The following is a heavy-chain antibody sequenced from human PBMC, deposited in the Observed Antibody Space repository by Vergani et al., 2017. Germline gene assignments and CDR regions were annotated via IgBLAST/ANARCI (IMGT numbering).Heavy chain of an antibody. D-gene: IGHD2-15*01. CDR2: NIPIFGTA. J-gene: IGHJ4*02. V-gene: IGHV1-69*06. Sequence: QVQLVQSGAEVKKPGSSVKVSCKASGGTFSSYAISWVRQAPGQGLEWMGGNIPIFGTANYAQKFQGRVTITADKSTSTAYMELSSQRSEDTAVYYCARAYCSGGSCSYFDDWGQGTLVTVSS. CDR3: ARAYCSGGSCSYFDD. CDR1: GGTFSSYA.